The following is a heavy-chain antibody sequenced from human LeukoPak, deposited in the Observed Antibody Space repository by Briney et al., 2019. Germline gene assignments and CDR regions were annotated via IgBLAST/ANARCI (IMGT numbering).Heavy chain of an antibody. Sequence: GGSLRLSCAASGFTFSSYWMSWVRQAPGKGLEWVANIKQDGSEKYYVDSVKGRFTISRDNAKNSLYLQMNSLRAEDAAVYYCAREEGRITIFGVLTGAFDIWGQGTMVTVSS. D-gene: IGHD3-3*01. V-gene: IGHV3-7*01. CDR3: AREEGRITIFGVLTGAFDI. CDR1: GFTFSSYW. J-gene: IGHJ3*02. CDR2: IKQDGSEK.